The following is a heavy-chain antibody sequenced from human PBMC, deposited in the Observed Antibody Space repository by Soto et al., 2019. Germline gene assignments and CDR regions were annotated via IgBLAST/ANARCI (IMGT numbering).Heavy chain of an antibody. CDR3: ARKTYYYDSSGYQALSYFDY. D-gene: IGHD3-22*01. CDR2: IYYSGST. CDR1: GGSISSYY. J-gene: IGHJ4*02. Sequence: SETLSLTCTVSGGSISSYYWSWIRQPPGKGLEWIGYIYYSGSTNYNPSLKSRVTISVDTSKNQFSLKLSSVTAADTAVYYCARKTYYYDSSGYQALSYFDYWGQGTLVTVSS. V-gene: IGHV4-59*01.